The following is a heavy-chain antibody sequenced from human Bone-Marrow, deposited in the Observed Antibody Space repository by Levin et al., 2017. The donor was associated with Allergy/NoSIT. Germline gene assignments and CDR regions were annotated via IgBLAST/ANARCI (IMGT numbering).Heavy chain of an antibody. CDR1: GYTFTSYG. CDR2: INTNTGNP. V-gene: IGHV7-4-1*02. CDR3: AREGASYYYYYMDV. Sequence: ASVKVSCKASGYTFTSYGMNWVRQAPGQGLEWMGWINTNTGNPTYAQGFTGRFVFSLDTSVSTAYLQISSLKAEDTAVYYCAREGASYYYYYMDVWGKGTTVTVSS. J-gene: IGHJ6*03.